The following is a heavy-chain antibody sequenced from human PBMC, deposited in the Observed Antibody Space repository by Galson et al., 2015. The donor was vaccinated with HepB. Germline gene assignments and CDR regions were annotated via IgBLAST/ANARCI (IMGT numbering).Heavy chain of an antibody. CDR3: ARRCSGGSCYADY. J-gene: IGHJ4*02. D-gene: IGHD2-15*01. CDR1: GYTFTSYG. CDR2: ICAYNGNT. Sequence: SVKVSCKASGYTFTSYGISWVRRAPGQGLEWMGWICAYNGNTNYAQKLQGRVTMTTDTSTSTAYMELRSLRSDDTAVYYCARRCSGGSCYADYWGQGTLVTVSS. V-gene: IGHV1-18*04.